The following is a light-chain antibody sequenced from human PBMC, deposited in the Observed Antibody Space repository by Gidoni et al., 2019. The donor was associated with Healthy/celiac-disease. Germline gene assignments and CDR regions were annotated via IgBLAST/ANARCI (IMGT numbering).Light chain of an antibody. V-gene: IGKV3-15*01. CDR1: QSVNSN. J-gene: IGKJ1*01. CDR3: QQYNNWPQT. Sequence: EIVMTQSPATLSVSPGERATLSCRASQSVNSNLAWYQQKPGQAPRLLIYGASTRATGIPARFSGSGSGTEFTLTISSLQSEDVAVYYGQQYNNWPQTFGQGTKVEIK. CDR2: GAS.